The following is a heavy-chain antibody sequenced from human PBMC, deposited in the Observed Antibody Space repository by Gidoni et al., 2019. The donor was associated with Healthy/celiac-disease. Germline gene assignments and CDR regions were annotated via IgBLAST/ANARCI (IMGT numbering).Heavy chain of an antibody. CDR2: IFSNDEK. Sequence: QVTLKESGPVLVKPTETLTLTCTVSGFSLSNARMGVSWIRQPPGKALSWLAHIFSNDEKSYSTSLKSRLTISKDTSKSQVVLTMTNMDPVDTATYYCARIIPQDNDFWSGYPTYYFDYWGQGTLVTVSS. D-gene: IGHD3-3*01. V-gene: IGHV2-26*01. CDR1: GFSLSNARMG. CDR3: ARIIPQDNDFWSGYPTYYFDY. J-gene: IGHJ4*02.